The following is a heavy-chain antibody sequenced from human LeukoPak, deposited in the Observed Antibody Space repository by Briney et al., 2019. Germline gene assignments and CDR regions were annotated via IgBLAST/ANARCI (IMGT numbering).Heavy chain of an antibody. CDR3: ARDDIGDNWFDP. D-gene: IGHD2-15*01. CDR1: GYTFTNFY. V-gene: IGHV1-46*01. Sequence: ASVKVSCKASGYTFTNFYMHWVRQAPGQGLEWMGVINPSGGSTSYAQKFQGRVTMTRDTSTSTVYMELSSLRSEDTAVYYCARDDIGDNWFDPWGQGTLVTVSS. J-gene: IGHJ5*02. CDR2: INPSGGST.